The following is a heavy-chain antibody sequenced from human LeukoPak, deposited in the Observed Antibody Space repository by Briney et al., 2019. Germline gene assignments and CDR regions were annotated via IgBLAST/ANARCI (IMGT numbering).Heavy chain of an antibody. CDR2: IYSGGST. V-gene: IGHV3-66*01. CDR3: AKDHIVGYYDSSGSLGDY. CDR1: EFSVGSNY. J-gene: IGHJ4*02. Sequence: PGGSLRLSCAASEFSVGSNYMTWVRQAPGKGLEWVSLIYSGGSTYYADSVKGRFTISRDNSKNTLYLQMNSLRAEDTAVYYCAKDHIVGYYDSSGSLGDYWGQGTLVTVSS. D-gene: IGHD3-22*01.